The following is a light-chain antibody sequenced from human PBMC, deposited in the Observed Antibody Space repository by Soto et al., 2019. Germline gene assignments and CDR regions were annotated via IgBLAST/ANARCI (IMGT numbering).Light chain of an antibody. CDR2: EVN. CDR3: CSSFGSANWV. J-gene: IGLJ3*02. Sequence: QSALTQPASVSGSPGQSITISCTGTSSDVGSCNCVSWYQQHPGKAPTLIIYEVNKRPSGVSNRFSGSKSGNTASLTISGLQADDEADDYCCSSFGSANWVFGGGTKVTVL. CDR1: SSDVGSCNC. V-gene: IGLV2-23*02.